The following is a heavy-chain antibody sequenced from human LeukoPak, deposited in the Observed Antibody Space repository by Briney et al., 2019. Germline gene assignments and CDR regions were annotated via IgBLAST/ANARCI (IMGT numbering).Heavy chain of an antibody. CDR1: GFTFNNYC. J-gene: IGHJ4*02. V-gene: IGHV3-74*03. D-gene: IGHD6-19*01. CDR3: ARLYSTGWYGGPDN. Sequence: PGGSLRLSCAASGFTFNNYCMHWVRQPPGKGLVWVSQICSDEASIADADFVKGRFTISRDNAKNSLYLQMSSLRAEDAAVYYCARLYSTGWYGGPDNWGQGTLVVVSS. CDR2: ICSDEASI.